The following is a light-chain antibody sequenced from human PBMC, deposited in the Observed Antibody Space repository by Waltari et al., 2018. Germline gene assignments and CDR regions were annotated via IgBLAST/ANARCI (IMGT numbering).Light chain of an antibody. CDR1: SSDIGGFKY. Sequence: QSALTQPASVSGSPGQSITIPCTGTSSDIGGFKYASWYQQYPGKAPKLVIYEVINRPSGVSNRFSGTKSGNTASLTISGLQAEDEADYYCSSCTSSNTWVFGGGTKLTV. CDR2: EVI. J-gene: IGLJ3*02. CDR3: SSCTSSNTWV. V-gene: IGLV2-14*03.